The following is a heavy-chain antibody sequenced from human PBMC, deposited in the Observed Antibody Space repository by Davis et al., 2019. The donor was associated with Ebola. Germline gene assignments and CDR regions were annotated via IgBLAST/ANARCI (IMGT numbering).Heavy chain of an antibody. CDR2: MNLATGTT. J-gene: IGHJ5*02. CDR3: ARGPTYCTGGTCYRKSWLDP. CDR1: GYSHTRHA. Sequence: SVPVSCMASGYSHTRHAVNCVRHASGQGLERKGWMNLATGTTGYAKKFQGRVTMTRNTSISTGYMELSSLRSEDTAVYYCARGPTYCTGGTCYRKSWLDPWGQGTLVTVSS. D-gene: IGHD2-15*01. V-gene: IGHV1-8*01.